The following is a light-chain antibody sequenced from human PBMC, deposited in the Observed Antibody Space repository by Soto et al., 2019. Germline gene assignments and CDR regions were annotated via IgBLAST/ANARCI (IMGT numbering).Light chain of an antibody. V-gene: IGKV3-20*01. CDR2: GSS. CDR1: QTVSSSF. CDR3: QQYSSSPYK. J-gene: IGKJ2*01. Sequence: ENVLTQSPGTLSLSPGERATLSCRASQTVSSSFLAWYQQKPGQAPRLLIYGSSSRASGIPDRFSGSGSGTDFTLTISRLEPEDFAVYYCQQYSSSPYKFGQGTKLEIK.